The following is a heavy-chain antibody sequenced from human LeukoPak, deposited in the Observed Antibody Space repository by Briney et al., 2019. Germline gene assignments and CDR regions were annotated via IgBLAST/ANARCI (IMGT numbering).Heavy chain of an antibody. D-gene: IGHD4-17*01. CDR3: AKRHGDYFDY. J-gene: IGHJ4*02. CDR1: GGSFSGYY. CDR2: ISDSFRIT. V-gene: IGHV3-23*01. Sequence: ETLSLTCAVYGGSFSGYYWSWVRQPPGKGLECVSTISDSFRITDDADSVKGRFTISRDNSKNTLYLQMNTLRAEDTAVYYCAKRHGDYFDYWGQGTLVTVSS.